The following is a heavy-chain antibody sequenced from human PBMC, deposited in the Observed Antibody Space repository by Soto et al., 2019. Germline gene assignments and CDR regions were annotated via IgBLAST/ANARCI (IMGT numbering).Heavy chain of an antibody. CDR3: ERRGAGYTYDY. D-gene: IGHD5-12*01. CDR2: IFPADSDT. J-gene: IGHJ4*02. CDR1: GYSFPAFW. Sequence: GESLKISCGASGYSFPAFWIGWVRQMPGKGLEWMGIIFPADSDTRYSPSFQGQVTISVDKSISTAYLQWNSLKASDTAMYYCERRGAGYTYDYSGPGTLVTVFS. V-gene: IGHV5-51*01.